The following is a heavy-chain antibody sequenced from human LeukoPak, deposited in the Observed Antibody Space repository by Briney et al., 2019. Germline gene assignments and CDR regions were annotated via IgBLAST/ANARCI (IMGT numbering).Heavy chain of an antibody. D-gene: IGHD2-2*01. J-gene: IGHJ4*02. CDR1: GGSFSGYY. V-gene: IGHV4-34*01. CDR3: ASTPRVPAAFFDY. CDR2: INHSGST. Sequence: SETPSLTCAVYGGSFSGYYWSWIRQPPGTGLEWIGEINHSGSTNYNPSLKSRVTISVDTSKNQFSLKLSSVTAADTAVYYCASTPRVPAAFFDYWGQGTLVTVSS.